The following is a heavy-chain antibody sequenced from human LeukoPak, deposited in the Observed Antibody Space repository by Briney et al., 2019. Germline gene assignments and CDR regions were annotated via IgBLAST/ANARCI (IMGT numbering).Heavy chain of an antibody. Sequence: GGSLRLSCAASGFTFSSYSMNWVRQAPGKGLEWVSSISSSSSYIYYADSVKGRFTISRDNAKNSLYLQMNSLRAEDTAVYYCARGAVVVLAAHTGFDYWGQGTLVTVSS. J-gene: IGHJ4*02. D-gene: IGHD2-2*01. CDR3: ARGAVVVLAAHTGFDY. CDR2: ISSSSSYI. CDR1: GFTFSSYS. V-gene: IGHV3-21*01.